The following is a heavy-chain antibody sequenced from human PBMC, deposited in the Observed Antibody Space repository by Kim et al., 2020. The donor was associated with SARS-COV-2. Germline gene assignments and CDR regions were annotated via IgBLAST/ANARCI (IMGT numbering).Heavy chain of an antibody. CDR1: GFTFSNYA. CDR2: ISDSGSRT. CDR3: AKTPCSSSCYYLDS. V-gene: IGHV3-23*01. J-gene: IGHJ4*02. Sequence: GGSLRLSCATSGFTFSNYAMTWVRQAPGKGLEWVSAISDSGSRTYYTDSVKGRFTISRDTSRNTLYLQMNSLRADDTAIYYCAKTPCSSSCYYLDSWGQG. D-gene: IGHD2-2*01.